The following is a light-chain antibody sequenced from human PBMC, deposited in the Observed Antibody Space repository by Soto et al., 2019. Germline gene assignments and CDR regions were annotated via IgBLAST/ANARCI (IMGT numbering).Light chain of an antibody. V-gene: IGKV3-11*01. CDR1: QSVSTY. J-gene: IGKJ2*01. Sequence: EIVLTQSPATLSLSPGERATLSCRASQSVSTYLGWYQEKPGQPPWLLISEASKRATGIPARFSGSGSGTDFTLTISSLEPEDFAIYFCHQRYSWPHTFGQGTKLEI. CDR2: EAS. CDR3: HQRYSWPHT.